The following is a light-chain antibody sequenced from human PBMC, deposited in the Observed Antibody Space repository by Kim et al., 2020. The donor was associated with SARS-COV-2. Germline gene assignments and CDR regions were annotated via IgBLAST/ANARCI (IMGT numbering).Light chain of an antibody. CDR3: QQTSSTPIT. Sequence: GDRVTITCRSSQSITTYLSWYQQKAGKAPKLLIYAASTLQSGVPSRFSGSGSGTDFTLTISSLQPEDFATYYCQQTSSTPITFGQGTRLEIK. V-gene: IGKV1-39*01. J-gene: IGKJ5*01. CDR2: AAS. CDR1: QSITTY.